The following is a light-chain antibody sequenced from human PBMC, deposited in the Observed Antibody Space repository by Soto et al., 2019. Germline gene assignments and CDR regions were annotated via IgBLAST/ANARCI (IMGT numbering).Light chain of an antibody. Sequence: QSVLTQPVSVSGSPGQSITLSCTGTSDDIGANNYVSWYQHHPGQAPKILIYEAANRPSGISHRFSGSKSGNTASLTISGLQAEDEADYFCTSYTSASTLVFGGGTKLTVL. CDR2: EAA. V-gene: IGLV2-14*01. J-gene: IGLJ2*01. CDR1: SDDIGANNY. CDR3: TSYTSASTLV.